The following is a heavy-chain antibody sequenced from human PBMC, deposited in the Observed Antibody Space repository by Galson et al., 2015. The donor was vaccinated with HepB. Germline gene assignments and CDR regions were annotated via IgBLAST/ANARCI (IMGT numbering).Heavy chain of an antibody. CDR2: INHSGST. J-gene: IGHJ6*02. Sequence: SETLSLTCAVYGGSFSGYYWSWIRQPPGKGLEWIGEINHSGSTNYNPSLKSRVTISVDTSKNQFSLKLSSVTAADTAVYYCARFTRWYGMDVWGQGTTVTVSS. V-gene: IGHV4-34*01. CDR3: ARFTRWYGMDV. D-gene: IGHD6-13*01. CDR1: GGSFSGYY.